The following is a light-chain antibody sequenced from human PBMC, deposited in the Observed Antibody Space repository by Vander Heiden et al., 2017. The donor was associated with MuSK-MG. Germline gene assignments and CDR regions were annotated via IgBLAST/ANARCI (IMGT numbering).Light chain of an antibody. CDR1: SSDVGGYNI. V-gene: IGLV2-14*03. CDR3: SSYTSSSTLV. J-gene: IGLJ2*01. CDR2: DVS. Sequence: QSALTQPASVSGSPGQAITISCTGTSSDVGGYNIFSWNKEHPGKAPKLMIYDVSNRPSGVSNRFSGSKSGNTASLTISGLQAEDEADYYCSSYTSSSTLVFGGGTKLTVL.